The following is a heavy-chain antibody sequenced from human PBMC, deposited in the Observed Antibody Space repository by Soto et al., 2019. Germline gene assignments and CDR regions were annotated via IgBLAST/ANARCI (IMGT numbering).Heavy chain of an antibody. CDR3: TREAHIGSSDY. J-gene: IGHJ4*02. CDR1: GYSFTSYD. V-gene: IGHV1-8*01. CDR2: MSPNSGNT. D-gene: IGHD1-26*01. Sequence: QVQLVQSGAEVKKPGASVKVSCNASGYSFTSYDINWVRQATGQGLEWMGWMSPNSGNTGYAQKFQGRFTMTWHTSISTAYMELSSLRSQDTVVYFCTREAHIGSSDYWGQGTLVTVSS.